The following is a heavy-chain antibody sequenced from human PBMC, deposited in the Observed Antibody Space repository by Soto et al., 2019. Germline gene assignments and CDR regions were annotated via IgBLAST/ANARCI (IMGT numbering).Heavy chain of an antibody. CDR3: ARGPWPRGDSSGFYYYFDY. CDR2: IGTAGDT. J-gene: IGHJ4*02. CDR1: GFTFSTHD. V-gene: IGHV3-13*04. Sequence: EVQLVESGGGLVQPGGSLRLSCAASGFTFSTHDMHWVRQATGKGLEWVSAIGTAGDTYYPDSVKGRFAISRENAKKSLYLQVNSLRVGDTAVYYCARGPWPRGDSSGFYYYFDYWGQGTLVTVSS. D-gene: IGHD3-22*01.